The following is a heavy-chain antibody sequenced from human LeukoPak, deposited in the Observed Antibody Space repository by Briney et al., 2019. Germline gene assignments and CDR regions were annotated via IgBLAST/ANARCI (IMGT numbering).Heavy chain of an antibody. J-gene: IGHJ6*02. V-gene: IGHV3-33*08. CDR2: IWYDGSNK. D-gene: IGHD3-3*01. Sequence: GGSLTLSCAASSVTFRSYNNHWVRQAPGKGLEWVAVIWYDGSNKYYADSVKGRFTISRDNSKHTLYLQMNSLRVEHTAVYFCARGPSGGVIIYPYYDMDVWGQGTTVTVSS. CDR1: SVTFRSYN. CDR3: ARGPSGGVIIYPYYDMDV.